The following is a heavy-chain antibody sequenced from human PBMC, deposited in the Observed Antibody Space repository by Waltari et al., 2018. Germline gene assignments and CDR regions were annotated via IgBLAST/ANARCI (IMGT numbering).Heavy chain of an antibody. V-gene: IGHV3-74*01. CDR3: STYTDVTFGDH. Sequence: EVQLVESGGGLVQPGGSLRLSCAVSGFTFSSSWMHWVRQAPGKGLVWGSRIRADGDYTSYADSVKGRFTISRDNAKSTLYLQMNSLTAEDTAIYYCSTYTDVTFGDHWGQEPWSPSPQ. D-gene: IGHD3-10*01. CDR2: IRADGDYT. CDR1: GFTFSSSW. J-gene: IGHJ4*01.